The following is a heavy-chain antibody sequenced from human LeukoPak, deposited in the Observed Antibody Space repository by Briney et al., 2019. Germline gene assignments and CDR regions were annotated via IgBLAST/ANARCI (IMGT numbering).Heavy chain of an antibody. V-gene: IGHV3-30*02. Sequence: GGSLRLSCAASGFTFSSYGMHWVRQAPGKGLEWVAFIRYDGSNKYYADSVKGRFTISRDNSKNTLYLQMSSLRAEDTAVYYCARLYRNYYYMDVWGQGTTVTVSS. CDR3: ARLYRNYYYMDV. CDR1: GFTFSSYG. J-gene: IGHJ6*02. D-gene: IGHD1-14*01. CDR2: IRYDGSNK.